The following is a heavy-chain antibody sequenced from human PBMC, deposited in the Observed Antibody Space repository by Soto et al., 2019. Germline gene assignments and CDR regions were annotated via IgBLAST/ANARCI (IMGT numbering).Heavy chain of an antibody. CDR2: ITNTGETI. CDR1: GFTFSTYN. CDR3: ARDGDRGYDMDV. J-gene: IGHJ6*02. V-gene: IGHV3-48*02. Sequence: EVQMVESGGGLVQSGGSLRLSCAGSGFTFSTYNMDWVRQAPGKGLEWISYITNTGETIYYADSVRGRFTISRDNAKNALFLQMNSLRDEDTAVYYCARDGDRGYDMDVWGQGTTVTVSS.